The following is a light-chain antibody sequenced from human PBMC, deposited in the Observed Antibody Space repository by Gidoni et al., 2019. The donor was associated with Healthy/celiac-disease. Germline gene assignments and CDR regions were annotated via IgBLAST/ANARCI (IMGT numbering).Light chain of an antibody. CDR2: GAS. CDR1: QSVSSN. CDR3: QQYNNWPPT. Sequence: SPATLSVSPGERATLSCRASQSVSSNLAWYQQKPGQAPRLLIYGASTRATGIPARFSGSGSGTEFTLNISSLQSEDFAVYYCQQYNNWPPTFGQGTRLEIK. J-gene: IGKJ5*01. V-gene: IGKV3-15*01.